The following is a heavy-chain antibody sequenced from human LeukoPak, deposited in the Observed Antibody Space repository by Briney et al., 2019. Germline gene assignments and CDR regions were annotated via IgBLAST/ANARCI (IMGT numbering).Heavy chain of an antibody. D-gene: IGHD5-18*01. CDR2: ISAYNGNT. CDR3: ARERAFRGYSY. V-gene: IGHV1-18*01. CDR1: GYMFTSYG. J-gene: IGHJ4*02. Sequence: ASVKVSCKASGYMFTSYGISWVRQAPGQGLEWMGWISAYNGNTNYAQKFQGRVTMTRDTSISTAYMELSRLRSDDTAVYYCARERAFRGYSYWGQGTLVTVSS.